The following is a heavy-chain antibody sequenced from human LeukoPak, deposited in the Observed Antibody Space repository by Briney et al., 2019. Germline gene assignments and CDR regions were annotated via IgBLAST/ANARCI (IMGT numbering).Heavy chain of an antibody. CDR2: INPSGGST. V-gene: IGHV1-46*01. Sequence: ASVKVSCKASGYTFTSYYMHWVRQAPGQGLEWMGIINPSGGSTSYAQKFQGRVTMTRDTSTSTVYMELSSLRSEDTAVYYCARSGHEWIQLWADRSFDYWGQGTLVTVSS. CDR1: GYTFTSYY. D-gene: IGHD5-18*01. J-gene: IGHJ4*02. CDR3: ARSGHEWIQLWADRSFDY.